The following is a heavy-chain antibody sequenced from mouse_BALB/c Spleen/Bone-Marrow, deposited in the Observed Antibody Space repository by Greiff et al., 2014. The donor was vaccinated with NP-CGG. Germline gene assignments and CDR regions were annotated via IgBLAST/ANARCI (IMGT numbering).Heavy chain of an antibody. CDR3: ARSLYGYDWYIDV. Sequence: VQLQQSGPELVKPGASVKMSCKASGYTFTSYVMHWVKQKPGQGLEWIGYINPYNDGTKYNEKFKGKATLTSDKSSSTAYMELSSLTSEDSAVDYCARSLYGYDWYIDVWGAGTTVTVSS. J-gene: IGHJ1*01. D-gene: IGHD2-2*01. CDR1: GYTFTSYV. V-gene: IGHV1-14*01. CDR2: INPYNDGT.